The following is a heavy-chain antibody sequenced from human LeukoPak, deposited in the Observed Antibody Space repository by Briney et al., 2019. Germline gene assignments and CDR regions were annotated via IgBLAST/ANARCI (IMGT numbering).Heavy chain of an antibody. J-gene: IGHJ4*02. Sequence: ASVKVSCKASGGTFSSYAISCVRQAPGRGLEWMGGIIPIFGTANYAQKFQGRVTITTDESTSTAYMELSSLRSEDTAVYYCARDGDCSSTSCYNWGQGTLVIVSS. D-gene: IGHD2-2*01. CDR1: GGTFSSYA. CDR3: ARDGDCSSTSCYN. V-gene: IGHV1-69*05. CDR2: IIPIFGTA.